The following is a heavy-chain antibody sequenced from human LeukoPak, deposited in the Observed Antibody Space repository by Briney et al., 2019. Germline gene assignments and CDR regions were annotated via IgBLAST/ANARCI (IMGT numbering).Heavy chain of an antibody. V-gene: IGHV4-61*01. CDR1: GGSVNSGSYY. CDR3: ARAAYSGSYHSDY. CDR2: IYYSGST. Sequence: SETLSLTCTVSGGSVNSGSYYWNWIRQPPGKGLEWIGYIYYSGSTNYNPSLKSRLTISVDTSKNQFSLKLSSVTAADTAVYYCARAAYSGSYHSDYWGQGTLVTVSS. D-gene: IGHD1-26*01. J-gene: IGHJ4*02.